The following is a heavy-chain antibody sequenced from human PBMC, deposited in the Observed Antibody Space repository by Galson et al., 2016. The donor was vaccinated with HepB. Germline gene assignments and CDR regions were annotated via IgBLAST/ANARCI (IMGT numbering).Heavy chain of an antibody. CDR1: GFTFSSYG. CDR3: AKNDILAGYSAFDY. CDR2: ISYDGSHK. J-gene: IGHJ4*02. Sequence: SLRLSCAASGFTFSSYGMHWVRQAPGKGLEWVAVISYDGSHKYYAASVKGRFTISRDNSKNTLYLQMNSLRAEDTAVYYCAKNDILAGYSAFDYWGQGTLVTVSS. D-gene: IGHD3-9*01. V-gene: IGHV3-30*18.